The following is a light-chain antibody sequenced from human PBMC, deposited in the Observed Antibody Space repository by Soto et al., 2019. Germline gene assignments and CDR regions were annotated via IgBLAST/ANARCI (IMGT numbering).Light chain of an antibody. CDR3: QRYGGSPLVT. Sequence: EIVLTQSPGTLSLSPGERATLSCRASQSVSSSSLAWYQQKPGQAPRLLVYGASSRATGIPDRFSGSESGTDFTLIISRLEQEDVAVYYCQRYGGSPLVTFGQGTKLEIK. CDR2: GAS. J-gene: IGKJ2*01. CDR1: QSVSSSS. V-gene: IGKV3-20*01.